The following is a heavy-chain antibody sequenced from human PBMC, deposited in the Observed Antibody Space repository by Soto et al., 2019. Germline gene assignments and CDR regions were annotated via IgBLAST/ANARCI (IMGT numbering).Heavy chain of an antibody. D-gene: IGHD4-17*01. Sequence: SETLSLTCTVSGGSISSYYWSWIRQPPGKGLEWIGYIYYSGSTNYNPSLKSRVTISVDTSKNQFSLKLSSVTAADTAVHYCARHRISTVTTTYYFDYWGQGTLVT. CDR3: ARHRISTVTTTYYFDY. CDR2: IYYSGST. V-gene: IGHV4-59*08. CDR1: GGSISSYY. J-gene: IGHJ4*02.